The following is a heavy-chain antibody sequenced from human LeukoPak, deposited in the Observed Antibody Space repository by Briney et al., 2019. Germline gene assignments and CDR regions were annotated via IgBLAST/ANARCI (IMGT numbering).Heavy chain of an antibody. CDR3: VRDCNWGPDH. D-gene: IGHD3-16*01. V-gene: IGHV1-2*02. Sequence: ASVKVSCNTSGYRLSEYYMDWVRQAPGQGLEWMGWILPKSVQTHYAQNFEGRLTVTRDTSTRALYMLLTSLTSDDTAVYFCVRDCNWGPDHWSQATLVTVFS. CDR2: ILPKSVQT. CDR1: GYRLSEYY. J-gene: IGHJ4*02.